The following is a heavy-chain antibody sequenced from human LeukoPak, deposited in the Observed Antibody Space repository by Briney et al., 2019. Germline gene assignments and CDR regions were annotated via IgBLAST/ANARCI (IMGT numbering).Heavy chain of an antibody. Sequence: SETLSLTCAVYGGSFSGYYWSWIRHPPGKGLEWMGEINHSGSTNYNPSLKSRVTISVDTSKNQFSLKLSSVTAADTAVYYCAKVSDRDSSGYYWGFEYWGQGTLVTVSS. D-gene: IGHD3-22*01. V-gene: IGHV4-34*01. CDR3: AKVSDRDSSGYYWGFEY. J-gene: IGHJ4*02. CDR1: GGSFSGYY. CDR2: INHSGST.